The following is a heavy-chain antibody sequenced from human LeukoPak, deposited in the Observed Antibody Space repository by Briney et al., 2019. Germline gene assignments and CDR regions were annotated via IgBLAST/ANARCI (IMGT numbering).Heavy chain of an antibody. Sequence: GGSLRPSCAASGFTFSSYAMSWVRQAPGKGLEWVSAISGSGGSTYYADSVKGRFTISRDNSKNTLYLQMNSLRAEDTAVNYCAPLGVTTWLDYWGQGTLVTVSS. CDR1: GFTFSSYA. CDR2: ISGSGGST. J-gene: IGHJ4*02. D-gene: IGHD4-17*01. CDR3: APLGVTTWLDY. V-gene: IGHV3-23*01.